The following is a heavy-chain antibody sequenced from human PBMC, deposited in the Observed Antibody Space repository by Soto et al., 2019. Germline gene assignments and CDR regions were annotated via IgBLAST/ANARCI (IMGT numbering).Heavy chain of an antibody. CDR3: ARNPYTYGGFDY. V-gene: IGHV4-39*01. J-gene: IGHJ4*02. Sequence: LSLTCTVSGDSISSSSFYWGWIRQPPGKGLEWIGNIYYSGSTYYNPSLKSRVTMSVDTSKNQFSLNLSSVTDADTAVYYCARNPYTYGGFDYWGQGTLVTVSS. CDR1: GDSISSSSFY. D-gene: IGHD5-18*01. CDR2: IYYSGST.